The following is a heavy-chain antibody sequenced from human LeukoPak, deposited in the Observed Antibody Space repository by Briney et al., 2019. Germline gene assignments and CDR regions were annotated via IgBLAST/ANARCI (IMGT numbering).Heavy chain of an antibody. CDR3: ARVGDSSGYYPFDY. CDR2: IYHSGST. J-gene: IGHJ4*02. CDR1: GYSISSGYY. V-gene: IGHV4-38-2*01. D-gene: IGHD3-22*01. Sequence: PSETLSLTCSVSGYSISSGYYWGWIRQPPGKGLEWIGNIYHSGSTYFNPSLKSRVTISVDTSKNQFSLKLSSVTAADTAVYYCARVGDSSGYYPFDYWGQGTLVTVSS.